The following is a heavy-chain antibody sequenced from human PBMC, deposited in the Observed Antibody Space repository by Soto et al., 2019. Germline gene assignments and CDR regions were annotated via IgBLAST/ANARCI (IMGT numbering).Heavy chain of an antibody. J-gene: IGHJ6*02. V-gene: IGHV5-51*01. D-gene: IGHD6-13*01. CDR3: ARLGWLAAEGMDV. Sequence: GESLKISCKGSGYSFTSYWIGWVRQMPGKGLEWMGIIYPGDSDTRYSPSFQGQVTISADKSISTAYLQWSSLKDSDTAMYYCARLGWLAAEGMDVWGQGTTVTVSS. CDR1: GYSFTSYW. CDR2: IYPGDSDT.